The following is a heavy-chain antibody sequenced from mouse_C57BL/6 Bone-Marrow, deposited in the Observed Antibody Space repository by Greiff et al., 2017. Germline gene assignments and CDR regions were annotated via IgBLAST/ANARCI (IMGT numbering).Heavy chain of an antibody. J-gene: IGHJ2*01. V-gene: IGHV1-42*01. CDR2: INPSTGGT. CDR1: GYSFTGYY. Sequence: EVQLQQSGPELVKPGASVKISCKASGYSFTGYYMNWVKQSPEKSLEWIGEINPSTGGTTYNQKFKAKATLTVDKSSSTAYMQLKSLTSEDSAVYYCATPYCDYWGQGTTLTVSS. CDR3: ATPYCDY.